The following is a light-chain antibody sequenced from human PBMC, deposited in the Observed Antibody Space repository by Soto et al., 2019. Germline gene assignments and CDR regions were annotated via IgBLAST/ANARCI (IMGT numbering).Light chain of an antibody. Sequence: AMQMTPGPAYRCESVGDRVTITCGASQGIRNDLGWYQQKPGKAPKLLIYAASSLQSGVPSRFSGSGSGTDFTLTISSLQPEDFATYYCLQDYDYPLTIGGGTKVDIK. CDR3: LQDYDYPLT. CDR2: AAS. J-gene: IGKJ4*01. V-gene: IGKV1-6*01. CDR1: QGIRND.